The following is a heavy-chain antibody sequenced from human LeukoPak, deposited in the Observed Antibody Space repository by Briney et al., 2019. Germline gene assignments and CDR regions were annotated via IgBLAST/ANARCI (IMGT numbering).Heavy chain of an antibody. V-gene: IGHV1-69*13. CDR3: ARGSWELLFYYGMDV. D-gene: IGHD1-26*01. Sequence: AASVKVSCKASGGTFSSYAISWVQQAPGQGLEWMGGIIPIFGTANYAQKFQGRVTITADESTSTAYMELSSLRSEDTAVYYCARGSWELLFYYGMDVWGQGTTVTVSS. CDR1: GGTFSSYA. CDR2: IIPIFGTA. J-gene: IGHJ6*02.